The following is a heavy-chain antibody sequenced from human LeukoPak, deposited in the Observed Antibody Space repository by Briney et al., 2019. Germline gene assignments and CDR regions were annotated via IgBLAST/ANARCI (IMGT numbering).Heavy chain of an antibody. J-gene: IGHJ4*02. Sequence: SETLSLTCTVVAGSTVCYYWGWVRQTAGKGLEWIGRIYTTGTTNYSPSLKSRLTMSLDTSKNQFSLKLRSVTAADTAVYYCERQGYTASYYFVDYWSQGTLVTVSS. CDR3: ERQGYTASYYFVDY. V-gene: IGHV4-4*07. D-gene: IGHD3-10*01. CDR1: AGSTVCYY. CDR2: IYTTGTT.